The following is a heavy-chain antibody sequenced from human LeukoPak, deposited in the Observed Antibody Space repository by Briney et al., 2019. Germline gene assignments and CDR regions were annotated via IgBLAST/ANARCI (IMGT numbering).Heavy chain of an antibody. V-gene: IGHV1-18*01. CDR3: ARDLGGSGSRTSLLFDF. D-gene: IGHD3-10*01. Sequence: ASVKVSCKASGGTFSSYAISWVRQAPGQGLERMGWISAYNGNTNSAQKLQGRVTMTTDTSTSTAYMELRSLRSDDTAVYYCARDLGGSGSRTSLLFDFWGQGTLVTVSS. J-gene: IGHJ4*02. CDR2: ISAYNGNT. CDR1: GGTFSSYA.